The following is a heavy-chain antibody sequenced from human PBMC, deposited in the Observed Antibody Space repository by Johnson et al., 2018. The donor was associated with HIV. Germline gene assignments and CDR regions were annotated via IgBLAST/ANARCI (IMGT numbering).Heavy chain of an antibody. J-gene: IGHJ3*02. Sequence: QVQLVESGGGVVQPERSLRLSCAASGFTFSTYAMHWVRQAPGKGLEWVAVISYDGSKKYYADSVKGRFTISRDNSKNTLYLQMKSLRAEATAVYYCATRDPTHRPGVFDIWGQGTMVTVSS. CDR2: ISYDGSKK. D-gene: IGHD1-14*01. CDR1: GFTFSTYA. V-gene: IGHV3-30*04. CDR3: ATRDPTHRPGVFDI.